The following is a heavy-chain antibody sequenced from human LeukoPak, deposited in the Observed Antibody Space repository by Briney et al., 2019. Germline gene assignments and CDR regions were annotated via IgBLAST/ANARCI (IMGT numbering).Heavy chain of an antibody. D-gene: IGHD1-26*01. CDR2: ISTDGGTT. CDR3: AKDYKGSFTD. V-gene: IGHV3-23*01. CDR1: GFTVSSYA. J-gene: IGHJ4*02. Sequence: AGGSLRLSCAASGFTVSSYAMSWVRQAPGMGLQLVSSISTDGGTTYSADSVRGRFTISRDNSKNTLFLQMNSLRGEDTAVYFCAKDYKGSFTDWGQGTLVTVSS.